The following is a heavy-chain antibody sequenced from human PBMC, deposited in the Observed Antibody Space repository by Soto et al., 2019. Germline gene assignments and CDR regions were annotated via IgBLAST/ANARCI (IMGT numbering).Heavy chain of an antibody. V-gene: IGHV1-8*01. Sequence: ASVKVSCKASGYTFTSYDINWVRQATGQGFEWMGWMNPNSGNTGYAQKFQGRVTMTRNTSISTAYMELSSLRSEDTAVYYCARDYYDSSGVTQGFDPWGQGTLVTVSS. CDR3: ARDYYDSSGVTQGFDP. J-gene: IGHJ5*02. D-gene: IGHD3-22*01. CDR1: GYTFTSYD. CDR2: MNPNSGNT.